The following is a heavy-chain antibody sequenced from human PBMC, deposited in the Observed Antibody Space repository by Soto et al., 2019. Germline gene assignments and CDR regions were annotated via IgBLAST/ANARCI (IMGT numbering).Heavy chain of an antibody. V-gene: IGHV4-59*08. CDR1: GAYISHYY. CDR3: ARRDSSGYYVY. J-gene: IGHJ4*02. Sequence: SETLSLTFTVSGAYISHYYWSWTRQPPGRGLEWIGFIYSSGSTNYNPSLKSRVTISVDTSNNQFSLKLTSVTAADTAVYYCARRDSSGYYVYWGQGNLVTVSS. CDR2: IYSSGST. D-gene: IGHD3-22*01.